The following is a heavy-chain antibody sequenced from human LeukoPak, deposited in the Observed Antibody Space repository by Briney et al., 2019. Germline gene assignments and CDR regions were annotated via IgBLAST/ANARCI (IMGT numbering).Heavy chain of an antibody. D-gene: IGHD3-9*01. V-gene: IGHV3-74*01. CDR2: INSDGSST. J-gene: IGHJ4*02. Sequence: PGGSLRLSCAASGFTFSSYWMHWVRQAPGKGLVWDSRINSDGSSTSYADSVKGRFTISRDNAKNTLYLQMNSLRAEDTAVYYCASGSDDILTGYYTDYFDYWGQGTLVTVSS. CDR1: GFTFSSYW. CDR3: ASGSDDILTGYYTDYFDY.